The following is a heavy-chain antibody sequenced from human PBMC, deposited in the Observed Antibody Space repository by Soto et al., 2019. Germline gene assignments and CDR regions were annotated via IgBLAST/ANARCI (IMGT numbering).Heavy chain of an antibody. CDR3: ARDFNYYTMDV. CDR2: INPNSGVT. CDR1: GYTFTGEN. J-gene: IGHJ6*02. V-gene: IGHV1-2*02. Sequence: QVQLVQSGAEVKKPGASVKVSCQASGYTFTGENMHWVRQAPEQGLKWLGRINPNSGVTNYAQNFEGRVTMTRDTSTSTAYMEMSWLTFDDTAVYYCARDFNYYTMDVWGQGTTVTVSS.